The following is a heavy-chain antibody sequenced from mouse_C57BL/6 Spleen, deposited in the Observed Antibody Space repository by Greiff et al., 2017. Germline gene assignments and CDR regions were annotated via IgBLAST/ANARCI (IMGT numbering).Heavy chain of an antibody. Sequence: EVKLMESGGGLVKPGGSLKLSCEASGFTFSSYAMSWVRQTPEKRLEWVATISDGGSCTYYPENVKGRFTISRDKANNNLYLQMSHLKSEDTAMYYCARADSNRDYWGQGTSVTVSS. CDR2: ISDGGSCT. J-gene: IGHJ4*01. D-gene: IGHD6-1*01. CDR3: ARADSNRDY. V-gene: IGHV5-4*03. CDR1: GFTFSSYA.